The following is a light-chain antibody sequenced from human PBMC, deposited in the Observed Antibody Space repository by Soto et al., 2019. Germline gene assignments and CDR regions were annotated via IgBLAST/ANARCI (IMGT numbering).Light chain of an antibody. J-gene: IGLJ2*01. Sequence: QSVLTQPPSVSAAPGQKVTISCSGINSNIGNHYVSWYQQVPGTAPKPLIHDNSKRPSGIPDRFSGSKSGTSATLGITGLQTADEADYYCGTWDSSLSAVVFGGGTKVTVL. V-gene: IGLV1-51*01. CDR1: NSNIGNHY. CDR2: DNS. CDR3: GTWDSSLSAVV.